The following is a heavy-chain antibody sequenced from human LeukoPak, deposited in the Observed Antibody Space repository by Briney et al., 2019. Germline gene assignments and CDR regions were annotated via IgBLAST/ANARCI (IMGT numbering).Heavy chain of an antibody. CDR3: VRPDDNSFDF. D-gene: IGHD3-9*01. J-gene: IGHJ3*01. V-gene: IGHV4-39*01. CDR2: IYETGST. Sequence: PSETLSLTCSVSGGSLSSSSYYWGWIRQPPGRGLEWIGNIYETGSTNYNPSLKSRVTISVDTSKNQFSLKLSSVTAADTAVYYCVRPDDNSFDFWGQGTMVTVSP. CDR1: GGSLSSSSYY.